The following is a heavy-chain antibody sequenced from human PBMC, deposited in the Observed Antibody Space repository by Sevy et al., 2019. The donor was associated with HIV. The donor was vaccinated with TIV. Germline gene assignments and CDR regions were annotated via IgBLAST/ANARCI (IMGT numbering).Heavy chain of an antibody. D-gene: IGHD3-16*01. CDR1: GGSFSGYY. CDR3: ARVPVMDYVRFDP. Sequence: SETLSRTCAVYGGSFSGYYWSWIRQPPGKGLEWIGEINHSGSTNYNPSLKSRVTISVDTSKNQFSLRLSSVTAADTAVYYCARVPVMDYVRFDPWGQGTLVTVSS. V-gene: IGHV4-34*01. J-gene: IGHJ5*02. CDR2: INHSGST.